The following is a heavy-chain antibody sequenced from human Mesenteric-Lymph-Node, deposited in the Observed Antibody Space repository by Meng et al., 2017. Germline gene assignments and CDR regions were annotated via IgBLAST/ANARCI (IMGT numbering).Heavy chain of an antibody. CDR2: INPNSGGT. J-gene: IGHJ4*02. D-gene: IGHD3-22*01. Sequence: ASVNVSCKASGYTFIGYYLHWVRQAPGQGLEWMGRINPNSGGTNYAQKFQGRVTMTRDTSISTAYMELSRLRSDDTAVYYCARDANYYDSSGQDYWGQGTLVTVSS. CDR1: GYTFIGYY. V-gene: IGHV1-2*06. CDR3: ARDANYYDSSGQDY.